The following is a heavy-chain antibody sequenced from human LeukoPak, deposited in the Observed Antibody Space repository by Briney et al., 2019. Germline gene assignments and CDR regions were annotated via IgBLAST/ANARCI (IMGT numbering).Heavy chain of an antibody. V-gene: IGHV4-61*08. Sequence: PSETLSLTCTVSGGSISSGGYYWSWIRQPPGKGLEWIGYIYYSGSTNYNPSLKSRVTISVDTSKNQFSLKLSSVTAADTAVYYCAALNIATRPWCFDYWGQGTLVTVSS. CDR1: GGSISSGGYY. CDR2: IYYSGST. D-gene: IGHD6-6*01. J-gene: IGHJ4*02. CDR3: AALNIATRPWCFDY.